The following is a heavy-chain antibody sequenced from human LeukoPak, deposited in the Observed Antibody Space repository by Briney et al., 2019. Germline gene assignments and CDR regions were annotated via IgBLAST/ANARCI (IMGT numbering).Heavy chain of an antibody. D-gene: IGHD3-10*01. CDR2: INPNSGGT. CDR1: GYTFTGYY. V-gene: IGHV1-2*02. CDR3: ARDRRYYGSGRNWFDP. J-gene: IGHJ5*02. Sequence: ASVKVSCKASGYTFTGYYMHWVRQAPGQGLEWMGWINPNSGGTNYAQKLQGRVTMTTDTSTSTAYMELRSLRSDDTAVYYCARDRRYYGSGRNWFDPWGQGTLVTVSS.